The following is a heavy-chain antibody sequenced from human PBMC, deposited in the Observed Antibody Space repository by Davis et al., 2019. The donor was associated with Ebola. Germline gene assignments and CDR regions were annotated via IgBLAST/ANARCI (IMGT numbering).Heavy chain of an antibody. D-gene: IGHD3-10*01. CDR2: ISSSGSTI. V-gene: IGHV3-48*03. CDR3: ASEGPRGAYYYGMDV. Sequence: GGSLRLSCAASGFTFSSYEMNWVRQAPGKGLEWVSYISSSGSTIYYADSVKGRFTISRDNSKNTLYLQMNSLRAEDTAVYYCASEGPRGAYYYGMDVWGQGTTVTVSS. CDR1: GFTFSSYE. J-gene: IGHJ6*02.